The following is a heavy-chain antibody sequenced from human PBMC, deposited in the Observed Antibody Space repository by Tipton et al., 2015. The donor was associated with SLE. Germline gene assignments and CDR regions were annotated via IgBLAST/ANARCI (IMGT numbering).Heavy chain of an antibody. CDR1: GVTFSDYA. CDR3: ATPIRAAAGHDAFDI. V-gene: IGHV3-30-3*01. D-gene: IGHD6-13*01. J-gene: IGHJ3*02. CDR2: ISYDGNIR. Sequence: SLRLSCAVSGVTFSDYAIHWVRQPPGKGLVWLALISYDGNIRSYADSVKGRFTISRDNSKNTLYLQMNSLRAEYTAVYYCATPIRAAAGHDAFDIWGQGSMVTVSS.